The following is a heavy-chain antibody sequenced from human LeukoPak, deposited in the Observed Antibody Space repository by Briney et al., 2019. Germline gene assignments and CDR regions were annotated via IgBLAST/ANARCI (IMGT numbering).Heavy chain of an antibody. CDR1: GFTFSSYA. CDR3: AHSYDILTGYRYYFDY. V-gene: IGHV3-23*01. D-gene: IGHD3-9*01. Sequence: GGSLRLSCAASGFTFSSYAMSWVRQAPGKGVEWVSAISGSGGSTYYADSVKGRFTISRDNAKNTLYLQMNSLRAEDTAVYYCAHSYDILTGYRYYFDYWGQGTLVTVSS. CDR2: ISGSGGST. J-gene: IGHJ4*02.